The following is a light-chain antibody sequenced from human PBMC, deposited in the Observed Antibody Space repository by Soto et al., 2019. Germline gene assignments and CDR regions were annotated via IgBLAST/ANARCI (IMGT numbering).Light chain of an antibody. V-gene: IGKV3-20*01. CDR1: QSVSSSY. J-gene: IGKJ4*01. Sequence: EIVLTQSPDTLSLSPGERATLSCRASQSVSSSYLAWYQQRPGQAPRLLIYGASNRATGIPDRLSGSGSGTDFTLTISRLEPEDFAVYYCQQYDSSPFNVGGGTKVEIK. CDR3: QQYDSSPFN. CDR2: GAS.